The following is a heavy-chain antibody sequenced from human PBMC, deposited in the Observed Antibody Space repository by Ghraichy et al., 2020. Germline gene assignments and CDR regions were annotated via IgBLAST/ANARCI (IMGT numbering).Heavy chain of an antibody. J-gene: IGHJ6*02. CDR2: INHSGST. D-gene: IGHD3-22*01. CDR3: ARGRGSSGYYYYYYGMDV. CDR1: GGSFSGYY. V-gene: IGHV4-34*01. Sequence: SETLSLTCAVYGGSFSGYYWSWIRQPPGKGLEWIGEINHSGSTNYNPSLKSRVTISVDTYKNQFSLKLSSVTAADTAVYYCARGRGSSGYYYYYYGMDVWGQGTTVTVSS.